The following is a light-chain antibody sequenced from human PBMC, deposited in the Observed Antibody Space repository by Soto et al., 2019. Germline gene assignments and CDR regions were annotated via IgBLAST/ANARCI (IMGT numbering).Light chain of an antibody. J-gene: IGKJ5*01. V-gene: IGKV1-9*01. CDR2: AAS. CDR1: QGISSS. Sequence: IPLTQSPSSLSPSVGDRVTTTCRASQGISSSLAWYQQKPGKAPNLLIYAASTLQSGVPSRFSGSGSGTDFTLTISSLQPEDFATYFCQQLSTYPFTFGQGTRLEV. CDR3: QQLSTYPFT.